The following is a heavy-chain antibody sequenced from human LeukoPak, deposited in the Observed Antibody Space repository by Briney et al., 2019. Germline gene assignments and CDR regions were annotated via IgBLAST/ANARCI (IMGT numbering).Heavy chain of an antibody. V-gene: IGHV3-23*01. CDR3: AKRHYDSSGYCRFDY. CDR2: ISGSGGST. D-gene: IGHD3-22*01. CDR1: GFTFSSYG. J-gene: IGHJ4*02. Sequence: PGGSLRLSCAASGFTFSSYGMSWVRQAPGKGLEWVSAISGSGGSTYYADSVKGRFTISRDNSKNTLYLQMNSLRAEDTAVYYCAKRHYDSSGYCRFDYWGQGTLFTVSS.